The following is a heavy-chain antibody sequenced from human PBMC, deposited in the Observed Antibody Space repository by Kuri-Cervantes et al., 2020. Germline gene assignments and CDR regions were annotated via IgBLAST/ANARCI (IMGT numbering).Heavy chain of an antibody. CDR2: ISGSGGST. V-gene: IGHV3-23*01. D-gene: IGHD3-10*01. CDR1: GFTLSSYA. Sequence: GGSLRLSCAASGFTLSSYAMSWVRQAPGKGLEWVSAISGSGGSTYHADSVKGRFTISRDNSKNTLYLQMNSLRAEDTAVYYCAKEGELLWFGELCSYFDYWGQGTLVTVSS. J-gene: IGHJ4*02. CDR3: AKEGELLWFGELCSYFDY.